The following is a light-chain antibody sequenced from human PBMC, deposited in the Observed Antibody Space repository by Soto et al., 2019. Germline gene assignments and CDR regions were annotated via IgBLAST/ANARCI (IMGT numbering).Light chain of an antibody. Sequence: QSALTQPASVSGSPGQSITISCTGTSSDVGGYNFVSWYQQHPGKAPKLMIYDVSNRPSGVSNRFSGSKSGNTASLTISGLQAEDEADYSCSSYTSSSTLAFGGGTQLTVL. J-gene: IGLJ2*01. CDR1: SSDVGGYNF. V-gene: IGLV2-14*01. CDR3: SSYTSSSTLA. CDR2: DVS.